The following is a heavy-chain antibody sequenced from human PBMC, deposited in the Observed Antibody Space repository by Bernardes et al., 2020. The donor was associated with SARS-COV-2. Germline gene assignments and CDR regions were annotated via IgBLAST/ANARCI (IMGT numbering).Heavy chain of an antibody. CDR2: IYYSGST. J-gene: IGHJ5*02. CDR1: GGSISSSTYY. D-gene: IGHD2-2*01. V-gene: IGHV4-39*07. Sequence: SETLSLTCTVSGGSISSSTYYWGWIRQPPGKGLEWIGSIYYSGSTYYNPSLKSRVTISVDTSKNQFSLKLSSVTAADTAVYYCAREYIVVVPAASCWFDPWGQGTLVTVSS. CDR3: AREYIVVVPAASCWFDP.